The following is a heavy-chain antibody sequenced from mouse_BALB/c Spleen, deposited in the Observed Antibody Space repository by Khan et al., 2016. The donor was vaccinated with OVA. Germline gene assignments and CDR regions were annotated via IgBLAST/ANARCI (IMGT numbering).Heavy chain of an antibody. CDR3: ARMARTIN. CDR2: INSNGGST. J-gene: IGHJ2*01. Sequence: VQLKESGGGLVQPGGSLKLSCAASGFTLSSYGMPWVRQTPDKRLELVATINSNGGSTYYPDSVKGRFTISRNIAKNTLYLQMSILKSEDTAMYYCARMARTINWGQGTTLTVSS. CDR1: GFTLSSYG. V-gene: IGHV5-6-3*01.